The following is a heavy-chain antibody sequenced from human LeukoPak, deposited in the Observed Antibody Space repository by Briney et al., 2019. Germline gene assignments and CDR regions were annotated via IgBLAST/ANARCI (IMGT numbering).Heavy chain of an antibody. J-gene: IGHJ5*02. V-gene: IGHV3-23*01. CDR1: GFTFREYS. CDR2: IKSNGGDT. CDR3: AKGGYTTWFDP. Sequence: GGSLRLSCSASGFTFREYSMSWVRQAPGKGLEWVSNIKSNGGDTCYTGSVKGRFTISRDNSKNTLYLEMNSLRAGDTAVYYCAKGGYTTWFDPWGQGTLVTVSS. D-gene: IGHD2-15*01.